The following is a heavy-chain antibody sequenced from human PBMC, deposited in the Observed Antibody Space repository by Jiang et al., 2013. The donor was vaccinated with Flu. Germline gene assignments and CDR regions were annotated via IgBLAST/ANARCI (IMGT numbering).Heavy chain of an antibody. CDR3: AKTTILNPYAPGKKVFDC. Sequence: GSGLVKPSETLSLTCTVSGGSISTSNYYWGWIRQPPGKGLEWIGNIYDSGSTYYNPSLKSRVTMSVDTSENHFSLEVSSATAADTAVYYCAKTTILNPYAPGKKVFDCWGQGALVTVSS. J-gene: IGHJ4*02. CDR2: IYDSGST. V-gene: IGHV4-39*02. D-gene: IGHD3-3*01. CDR1: GGSISTSNYY.